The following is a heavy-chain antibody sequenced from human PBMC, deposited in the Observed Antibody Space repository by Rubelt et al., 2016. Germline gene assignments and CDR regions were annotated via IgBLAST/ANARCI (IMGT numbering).Heavy chain of an antibody. CDR3: ARTLHFVVVPAATSHSNWFDP. D-gene: IGHD2-2*01. V-gene: IGHV3-48*04. J-gene: IGHJ5*02. Sequence: EVQLVESGGGLVQPGGSLRLSCAASGFTFSSYSMNWVRQAPGKGLEWVSYISSSSSTIYYADSVKGLLTRPGDNAKNSLYLQVNSLGAGETAVYYCARTLHFVVVPAATSHSNWFDPWGQGTLVTVSS. CDR1: GFTFSSYS. CDR2: ISSSSSTI.